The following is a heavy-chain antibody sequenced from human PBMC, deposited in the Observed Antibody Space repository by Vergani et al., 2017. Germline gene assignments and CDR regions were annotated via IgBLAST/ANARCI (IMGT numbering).Heavy chain of an antibody. J-gene: IGHJ5*02. CDR2: IYYSGST. CDR1: GASIRSCNYY. CDR3: ARHATVKWLVKLGWIAP. D-gene: IGHD6-19*01. V-gene: IGHV4-39*01. Sequence: QLQLQESGPGLVKPSATLSLTCSVSGASIRSCNYYWGWIRQPPGKGLEWIASIYYSGSTYYNPSLKSRVTISVDTSKNQFSLKLSSVTAADTAVYFCARHATVKWLVKLGWIAPWGQGILVTVSS.